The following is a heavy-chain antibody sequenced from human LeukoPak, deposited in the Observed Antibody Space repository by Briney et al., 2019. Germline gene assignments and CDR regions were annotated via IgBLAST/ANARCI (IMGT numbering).Heavy chain of an antibody. CDR1: GYTFTSYG. D-gene: IGHD3-22*01. CDR2: ISAYNGNT. CDR3: ARGGRITMIVVYHAFDI. Sequence: ASVKVSCKASGYTFTSYGISWVRQAPGQGLEWMGWISAYNGNTNYAQKLQGRVTMTTDTSTSTAYMELRSLRSDDTAVYYCARGGRITMIVVYHAFDIWSQGTMVTVSS. J-gene: IGHJ3*02. V-gene: IGHV1-18*01.